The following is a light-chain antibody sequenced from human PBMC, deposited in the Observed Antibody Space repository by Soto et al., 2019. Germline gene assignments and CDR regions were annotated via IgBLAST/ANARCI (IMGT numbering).Light chain of an antibody. V-gene: IGKV3-20*01. CDR1: QSSTNNF. Sequence: EKVLTPSPGTLSLSPGVRATLSSRASQSSTNNFFAWYQQKPGQAPRLLIYGISSRATGIPDRFSGSGSGTDFTLTISSLEPEDFVVYYCQQSIRLPHTFGQGTKLEVK. J-gene: IGKJ2*01. CDR2: GIS. CDR3: QQSIRLPHT.